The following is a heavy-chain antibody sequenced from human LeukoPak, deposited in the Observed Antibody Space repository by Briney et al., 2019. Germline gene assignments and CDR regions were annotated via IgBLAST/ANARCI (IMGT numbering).Heavy chain of an antibody. V-gene: IGHV4-59*01. D-gene: IGHD2-21*01. CDR3: ARVYSHGYSDY. CDR2: IYYSGGT. J-gene: IGHJ4*01. Sequence: PSETLSLTCTVSGGSISSYYWSWIRQPPGKGLEWIGYIYYSGGTKYNPSLKSRVTISVDTSKNQFSLKLTSVTAADTAIYYCARVYSHGYSDYWGHGTLVTVSS. CDR1: GGSISSYY.